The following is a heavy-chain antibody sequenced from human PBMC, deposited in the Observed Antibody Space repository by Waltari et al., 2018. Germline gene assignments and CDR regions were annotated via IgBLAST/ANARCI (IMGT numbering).Heavy chain of an antibody. CDR2: IHYSGST. CDR3: ARYGEVPASYFFDH. D-gene: IGHD2-21*01. Sequence: QVQLHQWVAGQLKPSETLSLTCAVSGDYFLGYFLSWVRQSPGKGLEWLGSIHYSGSTNYNPTLESRLSLSVDTTKKQFSLKLTSVTAADAALYFCARYGEVPASYFFDHWGQGTLVTVSS. CDR1: GDYFLGYF. J-gene: IGHJ4*01. V-gene: IGHV4-34*01.